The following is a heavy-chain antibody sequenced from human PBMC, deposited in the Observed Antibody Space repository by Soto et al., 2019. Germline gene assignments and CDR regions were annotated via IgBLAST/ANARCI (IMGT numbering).Heavy chain of an antibody. CDR3: ARDRRSSGSYWSWFDP. Sequence: ASVKVSCKASGYTFTSYGISWVRQAPGQGPEWMGWISAYNGNTNYAQKLQGRVTMTTDTSTSTAYMELRSLRSDDTAVYYCARDRRSSGSYWSWFDPWGQGTLVTVSS. D-gene: IGHD1-26*01. CDR2: ISAYNGNT. J-gene: IGHJ5*02. CDR1: GYTFTSYG. V-gene: IGHV1-18*01.